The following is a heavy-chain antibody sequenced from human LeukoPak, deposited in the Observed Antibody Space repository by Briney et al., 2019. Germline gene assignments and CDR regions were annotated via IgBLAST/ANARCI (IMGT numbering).Heavy chain of an antibody. CDR3: ATPFRGAARQDY. CDR1: GGTISSSSYY. Sequence: PSETLSLTCTVSGGTISSSSYYWGWIRQPPGKGLEWIGSIYYHGNTYYNPSLRSRVVISADRSKNQFSLDLTSVTAADTAVYYRATPFRGAARQDYWGQGILVTVSS. V-gene: IGHV4-39*01. CDR2: IYYHGNT. D-gene: IGHD6-6*01. J-gene: IGHJ4*02.